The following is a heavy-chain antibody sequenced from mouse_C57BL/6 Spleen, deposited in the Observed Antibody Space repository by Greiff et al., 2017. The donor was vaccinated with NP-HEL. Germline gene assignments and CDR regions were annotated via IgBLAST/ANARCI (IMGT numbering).Heavy chain of an antibody. CDR3: ARPHYYGSSYWYFDV. D-gene: IGHD1-1*01. CDR2: INPNNGGT. V-gene: IGHV1-18*01. J-gene: IGHJ1*03. Sequence: EVHLVESGPELVKPGASVKIPCKASGYTFTDYNMDWVKQSHGKSLEWIGDINPNNGGTIYNQKFKGKATLTVDKSSSTAYMELRSLTSEDTAVYYCARPHYYGSSYWYFDVWGTGTTVTVSS. CDR1: GYTFTDYN.